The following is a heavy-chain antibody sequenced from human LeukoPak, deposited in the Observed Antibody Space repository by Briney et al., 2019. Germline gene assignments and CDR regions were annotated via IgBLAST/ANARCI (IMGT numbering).Heavy chain of an antibody. Sequence: SETLSLTCTVSGGSISSYYWSSIRQPAGKGLEWIGRIYTSGSTNYNPSLKSRVTMSVDTSKNQFSLKLSSVTAADTAVYYCARVSYSSGYYYFDYWGQGTLVTVSS. D-gene: IGHD3-22*01. CDR2: IYTSGST. CDR1: GGSISSYY. V-gene: IGHV4-4*07. CDR3: ARVSYSSGYYYFDY. J-gene: IGHJ4*02.